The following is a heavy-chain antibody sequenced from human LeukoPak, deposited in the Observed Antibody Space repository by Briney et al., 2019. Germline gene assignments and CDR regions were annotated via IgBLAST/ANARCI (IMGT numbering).Heavy chain of an antibody. CDR3: ARGAAADY. CDR1: GGSISSYY. CDR2: IYYSGST. J-gene: IGHJ4*02. Sequence: SETLSLTCTLSGGSISSYYWSWIRQPPGKGLEWIGYIYYSGSTNYNPSLKSRVTISVDTSKNQFSLKLSSVTAADTAVYYCARGAAADYWGQGTLVTVSS. V-gene: IGHV4-59*01. D-gene: IGHD6-13*01.